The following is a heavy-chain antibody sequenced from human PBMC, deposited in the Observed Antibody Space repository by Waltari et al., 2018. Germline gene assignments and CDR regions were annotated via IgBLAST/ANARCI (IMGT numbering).Heavy chain of an antibody. CDR2: INHSGST. J-gene: IGHJ6*02. Sequence: QVQLQQWGAGLLKPSETLSLTCAVYGASFSVYYWSWIRQHPGKGREWIGEINHSGSTNYNPSLKSRVTISVDTSKNQFSLKLSSVTAADTAVYYCARVSHLRGPGWNYYYGMDVWGQGTTVTVSS. CDR3: ARVSHLRGPGWNYYYGMDV. D-gene: IGHD2-15*01. V-gene: IGHV4-34*01. CDR1: GASFSVYY.